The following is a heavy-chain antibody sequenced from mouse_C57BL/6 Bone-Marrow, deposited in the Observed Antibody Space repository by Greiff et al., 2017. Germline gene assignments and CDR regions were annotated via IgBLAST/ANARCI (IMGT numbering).Heavy chain of an antibody. V-gene: IGHV1-77*01. Sequence: VKLMESGAELVKPGASVTISCTASGFTFTDYYINWVKQRPGQGLEWIGKIGTGSGSTYNHEKLKGKGTLTADKSSSTVYMQLSSLTSDDSAVYFCAKESYYCGRRFDYWGQGTTLTVSS. J-gene: IGHJ2*01. CDR2: IGTGSGST. D-gene: IGHD1-1*02. CDR1: GFTFTDYY. CDR3: AKESYYCGRRFDY.